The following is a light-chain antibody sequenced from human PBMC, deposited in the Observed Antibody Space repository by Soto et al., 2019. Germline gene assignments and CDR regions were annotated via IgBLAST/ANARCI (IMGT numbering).Light chain of an antibody. V-gene: IGKV1-39*01. CDR3: QQSYYIPRT. Sequence: DVQMAQSPSSLSASVGDRVTITCRASQSIGAYLHWYQQKPGQAPQLLIFAASTLQSGVPSRFSGGGSGTDFTLTISSLQPEDFATYYCQQSYYIPRTFGQGTKVEI. CDR1: QSIGAY. J-gene: IGKJ1*01. CDR2: AAS.